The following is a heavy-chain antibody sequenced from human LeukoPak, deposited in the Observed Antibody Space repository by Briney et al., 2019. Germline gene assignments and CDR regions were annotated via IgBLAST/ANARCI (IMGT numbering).Heavy chain of an antibody. V-gene: IGHV4-59*08. CDR1: GGSISSYY. CDR3: ARYDYVWKSYRYFDY. Sequence: PSETLSLTCTVSGGSISSYYWSWIRQPPGKGLEWIGYIYYSGSTNYNPSLKSRVTISVDTSKNQFSLKLSSVTAADTAVYYCARYDYVWKSYRYFDYWGQGTLVTVSS. CDR2: IYYSGST. D-gene: IGHD3-16*02. J-gene: IGHJ4*02.